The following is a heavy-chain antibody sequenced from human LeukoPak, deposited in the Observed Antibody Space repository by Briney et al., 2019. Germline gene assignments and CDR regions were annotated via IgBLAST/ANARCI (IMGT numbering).Heavy chain of an antibody. CDR2: ISAYNGHT. CDR3: ARDNSVRDEAWWFNP. D-gene: IGHD5-24*01. CDR1: GYTFNSYG. V-gene: IGHV1-18*01. Sequence: ASVKVSCKASGYTFNSYGISWVRQAPGQGLEWMGWISAYNGHTNYAQKFQGRVTLTRDMSTSTDYLELSSLRSEDTAVYYCARDNSVRDEAWWFNPWGQGTLVTVSS. J-gene: IGHJ5*02.